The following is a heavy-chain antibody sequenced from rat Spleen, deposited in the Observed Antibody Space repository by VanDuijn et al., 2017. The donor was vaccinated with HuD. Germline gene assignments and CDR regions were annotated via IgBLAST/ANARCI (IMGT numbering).Heavy chain of an antibody. D-gene: IGHD1-12*02. J-gene: IGHJ2*01. V-gene: IGHV5-17*01. CDR3: ARYYDGTSPFDY. Sequence: EVQLVESGGGLVQPGRSLKLSCAASGFTFSDYAMAWVRQAPKKGLEWVATIIYDGSSTYYRDSVKGRFTISRDNAKSTLFLQMDSLRSEDTATYYCARYYDGTSPFDYWGQGVMVTVSS. CDR2: IIYDGSST. CDR1: GFTFSDYA.